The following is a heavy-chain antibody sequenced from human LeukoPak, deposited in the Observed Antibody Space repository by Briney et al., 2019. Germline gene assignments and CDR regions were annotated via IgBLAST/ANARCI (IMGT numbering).Heavy chain of an antibody. Sequence: GGSLRLSCAASGFTVSSSYMTWVRQAPGKGLEWVSAISGGGGSTFYADSVKGRFTISRDNAKNSLYLQMNSLRAEDTAVYYCARFYCSGGSCYSFSDAFDIWGQGTMVTVSP. V-gene: IGHV3-23*01. CDR1: GFTVSSSY. D-gene: IGHD2-15*01. CDR3: ARFYCSGGSCYSFSDAFDI. CDR2: ISGGGGST. J-gene: IGHJ3*02.